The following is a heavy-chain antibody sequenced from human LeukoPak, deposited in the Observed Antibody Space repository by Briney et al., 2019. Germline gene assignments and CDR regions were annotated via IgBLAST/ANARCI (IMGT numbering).Heavy chain of an antibody. Sequence: SETLSLTCTVSGGSISSSSYYWGWIRQPPGKGLEWIGSIYYSGSTYYNPSLKSRVTISVDTSKNQFSLKLSSVTAADTAVYYCARHVFSRDDYVWGSYRSVAHFDYWGQGTLVTVSS. J-gene: IGHJ4*02. CDR2: IYYSGST. D-gene: IGHD3-16*02. CDR1: GGSISSSSYY. V-gene: IGHV4-39*01. CDR3: ARHVFSRDDYVWGSYRSVAHFDY.